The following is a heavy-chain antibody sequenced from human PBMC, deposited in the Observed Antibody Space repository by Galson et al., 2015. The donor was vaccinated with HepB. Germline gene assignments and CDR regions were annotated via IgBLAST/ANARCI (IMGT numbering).Heavy chain of an antibody. CDR2: IKQDGSKG. Sequence: SLRLSCAASGFNLTTYWMAWVRQAPGRGLQWVAGIKQDGSKGFYVDSVKGRFSISRDNAKKSVYLQMNSLRADDTAVYYCARGAAAVDSWGQGVLVTVSS. CDR1: GFNLTTYW. D-gene: IGHD1-26*01. V-gene: IGHV3-7*03. CDR3: ARGAAAVDS. J-gene: IGHJ4*02.